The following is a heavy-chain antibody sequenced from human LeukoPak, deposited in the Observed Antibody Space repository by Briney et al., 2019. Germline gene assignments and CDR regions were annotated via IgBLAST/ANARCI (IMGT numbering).Heavy chain of an antibody. Sequence: ASVKVSCKASGYTFTDYYLHWVRQAPGQGLEWMGWINPKNGGTNYAQKFQGRVTLTTDTSITTAYMELNSLKSDDTAVYYCARSVDTATFDCWGQGTLVTVSS. CDR3: ARSVDTATFDC. CDR1: GYTFTDYY. D-gene: IGHD5-18*01. J-gene: IGHJ4*02. V-gene: IGHV1-2*02. CDR2: INPKNGGT.